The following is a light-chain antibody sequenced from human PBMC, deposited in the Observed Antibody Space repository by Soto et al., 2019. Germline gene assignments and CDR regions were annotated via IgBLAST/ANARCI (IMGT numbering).Light chain of an antibody. CDR3: CSYAGSYSRV. CDR1: SSDVGGYNY. V-gene: IGLV2-11*01. Sequence: QPALTQPRSVSGSPGQSVTISCTGTSSDVGGYNYVSWYQHDPGKAPKLMISDVSKRPSGVPDRFSGSKSGNTASLTISGLQAEDEADYYCCSYAGSYSRVFGGGTKLTVL. J-gene: IGLJ3*02. CDR2: DVS.